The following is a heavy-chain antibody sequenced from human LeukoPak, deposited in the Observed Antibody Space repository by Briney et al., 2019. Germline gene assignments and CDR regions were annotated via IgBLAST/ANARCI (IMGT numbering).Heavy chain of an antibody. D-gene: IGHD2-2*01. CDR3: ASLNCSSTSCISPFDY. V-gene: IGHV4-34*01. J-gene: IGHJ4*02. CDR1: GGSFSGYY. CDR2: INHSGRT. Sequence: PSETLSLTCAVYGGSFSGYYWSWIRQPPGKGLEWIGEINHSGRTNYNPSLKSRVTISVDTSKHQFSLKLSSVTAAHTAVYYCASLNCSSTSCISPFDYWGQGTLVTVSS.